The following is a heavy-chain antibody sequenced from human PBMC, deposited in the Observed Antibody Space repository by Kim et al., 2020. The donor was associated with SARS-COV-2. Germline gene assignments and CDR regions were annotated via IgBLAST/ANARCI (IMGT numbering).Heavy chain of an antibody. J-gene: IGHJ3*02. D-gene: IGHD1-26*01. CDR3: TRGGGSSTTAFDI. V-gene: IGHV3-49*02. Sequence: YAASVKGRFTISRDDSKSIAYLQMNSLKTEDTAVYYCTRGGGSSTTAFDIWGQGTMVTVSS.